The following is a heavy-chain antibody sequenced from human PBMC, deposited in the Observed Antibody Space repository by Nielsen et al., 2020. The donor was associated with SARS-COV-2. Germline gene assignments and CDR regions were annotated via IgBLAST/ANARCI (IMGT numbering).Heavy chain of an antibody. D-gene: IGHD1-26*01. Sequence: GESLKISCAAAGFTFNIYGMSWVRQAPGKGLEWVSGISDSGTSTNYADAVKGRFTVSRDNSKNTLYLQMNSLRAEDTAVYFCATSGRYYWGQGTLVTVSS. CDR3: ATSGRYY. J-gene: IGHJ4*02. CDR1: GFTFNIYG. CDR2: ISDSGTST. V-gene: IGHV3-23*01.